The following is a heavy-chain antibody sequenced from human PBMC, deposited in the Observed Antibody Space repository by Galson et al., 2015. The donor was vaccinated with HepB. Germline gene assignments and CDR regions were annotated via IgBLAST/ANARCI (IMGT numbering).Heavy chain of an antibody. V-gene: IGHV3-7*01. D-gene: IGHD3-16*01. Sequence: SLRLSCAASGFTFSSYWMSWVRQAPGKGLEWVANIKQDGSEKYYVDSVKGRFTISRDNAKNSLYLQMNSLRAEDTAVYYCARDPSYQADGGVGSVDYWGQGTLVTVSS. CDR2: IKQDGSEK. CDR3: ARDPSYQADGGVGSVDY. J-gene: IGHJ4*02. CDR1: GFTFSSYW.